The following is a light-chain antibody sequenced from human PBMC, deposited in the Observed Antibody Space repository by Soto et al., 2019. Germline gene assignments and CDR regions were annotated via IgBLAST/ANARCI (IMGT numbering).Light chain of an antibody. Sequence: EIVMTQSPATLSVSPGERVTLSCRASQRVRGNLAWYQQNPGQAPRLLIHDASTRAPGIPGRFSGSGSGTEFTLTISSLQSEDCAVYYCQQYNNGLWTFGQGTKVEIK. CDR3: QQYNNGLWT. CDR2: DAS. J-gene: IGKJ1*01. V-gene: IGKV3-15*01. CDR1: QRVRGN.